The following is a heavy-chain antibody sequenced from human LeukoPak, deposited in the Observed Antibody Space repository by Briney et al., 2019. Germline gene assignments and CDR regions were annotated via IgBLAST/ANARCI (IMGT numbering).Heavy chain of an antibody. Sequence: GGSLRLSCAVSGITLSNYGMSWFRRAPGKGLDGVAGIGGSGGGTNYADSVKGRFIISRDNAKNTLYLQMSSLRVEDTAVYFCAKRGVVIRVILVGFHKEAYYFDSWGQGALVTVSS. V-gene: IGHV3-23*01. CDR2: IGGSGGGT. CDR3: AKRGVVIRVILVGFHKEAYYFDS. J-gene: IGHJ4*02. CDR1: GITLSNYG. D-gene: IGHD3-22*01.